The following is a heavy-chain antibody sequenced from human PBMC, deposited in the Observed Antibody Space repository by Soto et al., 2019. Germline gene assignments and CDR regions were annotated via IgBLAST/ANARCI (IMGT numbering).Heavy chain of an antibody. CDR2: ISANNGNT. Sequence: QVQLVQSGAEVKKPGASVKVSCKPSGYTFTSYGLSWVRQAPGQGLAWMGWISANNGNTNYAQKLQGRVTMPPDTATSTAYMELRSLRSDDTAVYYCAIDGGYSGSYWGQGTLVTVSS. J-gene: IGHJ4*02. D-gene: IGHD1-26*01. V-gene: IGHV1-18*01. CDR1: GYTFTSYG. CDR3: AIDGGYSGSY.